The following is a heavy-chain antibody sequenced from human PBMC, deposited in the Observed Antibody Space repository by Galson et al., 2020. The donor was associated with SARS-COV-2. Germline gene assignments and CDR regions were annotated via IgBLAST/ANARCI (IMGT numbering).Heavy chain of an antibody. V-gene: IGHV4-61*10. CDR3: AGYDFWTASYS. D-gene: IGHD3-3*01. CDR2: IYSSGSA. Sequence: SETLSLTCTVSGASVTGTTYYWNWIRQPAGNGLEWIGPIYSSGSANYNPSLKSRATISVDTSKSHFSLKLSSVTAADTAVYYCAGYDFWTASYSWGQGTLVTVSS. J-gene: IGHJ4*02. CDR1: GASVTGTTYY.